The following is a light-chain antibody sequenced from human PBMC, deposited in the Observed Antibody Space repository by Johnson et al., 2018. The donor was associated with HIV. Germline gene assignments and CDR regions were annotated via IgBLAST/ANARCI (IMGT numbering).Light chain of an antibody. CDR1: SSNIGNNY. V-gene: IGLV1-51*02. CDR3: GTWDSSLSAYV. Sequence: QSVLTQPPSVSAAPGQKVTISCSGSSSNIGNNYVSWYQQLPETAPKLLIYENNKRPSGIPDRFSGSKSGTSATLGITGLQTGDEADYYCGTWDSSLSAYVFGTVTKVTV. CDR2: ENN. J-gene: IGLJ1*01.